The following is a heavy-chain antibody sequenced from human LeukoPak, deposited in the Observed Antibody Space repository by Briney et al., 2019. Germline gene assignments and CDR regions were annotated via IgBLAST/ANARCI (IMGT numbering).Heavy chain of an antibody. J-gene: IGHJ2*01. D-gene: IGHD4-17*01. V-gene: IGHV1-46*01. CDR1: GYTFTNSY. Sequence: VASVKVSCKASGYTFTNSYIHWVRQAPGQVLEWMGLINPDGGNTNYAQNFQGRVTMTRDMSTSTVYMELSSLRSEDTAVYYCAREKYGDYWYFDLWGRGTLVTVSS. CDR2: INPDGGNT. CDR3: AREKYGDYWYFDL.